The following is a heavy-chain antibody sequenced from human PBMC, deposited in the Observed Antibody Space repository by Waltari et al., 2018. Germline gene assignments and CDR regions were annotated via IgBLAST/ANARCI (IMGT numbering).Heavy chain of an antibody. CDR1: GLTFVNYW. J-gene: IGHJ4*02. CDR3: ARVSKGIHFDY. CDR2: IREDGTEE. V-gene: IGHV3-7*04. Sequence: EVQLVDSGVGLVKTGGYVRLYGTASGLTFVNYWMSWVRQAPGKGLQWVAYIREDGTEESYLDSLKGRFTISRDDAKNSLHLQMNSLRVEDTAIYYCARVSKGIHFDYWGQGTLVTVSS.